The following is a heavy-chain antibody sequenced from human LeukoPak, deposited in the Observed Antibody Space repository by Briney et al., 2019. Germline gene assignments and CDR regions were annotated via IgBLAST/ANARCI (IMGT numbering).Heavy chain of an antibody. J-gene: IGHJ6*03. D-gene: IGHD3-22*01. Sequence: SETLSLTCAVYGGSLSGYYWSWIRQPPGKGLEWIGEINHSGSTNYNPSLKSRVTISVDTSKNQFSLKLSSVTAADTAVYYCARGRVDSSGYYYGRIYYYYYMDVWGKGTTVTVSS. CDR3: ARGRVDSSGYYYGRIYYYYYMDV. CDR1: GGSLSGYY. V-gene: IGHV4-34*01. CDR2: INHSGST.